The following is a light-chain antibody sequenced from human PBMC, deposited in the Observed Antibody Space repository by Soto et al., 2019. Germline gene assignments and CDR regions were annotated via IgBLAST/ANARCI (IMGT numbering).Light chain of an antibody. CDR3: NSFRVNRLDV. CDR1: SSDVGGYNA. J-gene: IGLJ1*01. Sequence: QSALTQPASVSGSPGQTITISCTGTSSDVGGYNAVSWYQHRPGKAPKLIIYEVTHRPAGISDRFSASKPGNTPSLTISRLQAEEEGDYYCNSFRVNRLDVCGTGTKVTV. V-gene: IGLV2-14*01. CDR2: EVT.